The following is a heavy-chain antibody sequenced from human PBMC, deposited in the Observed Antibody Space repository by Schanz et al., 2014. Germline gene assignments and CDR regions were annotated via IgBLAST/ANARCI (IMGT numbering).Heavy chain of an antibody. CDR2: IKISGDV. CDR3: VRDYNWGFDN. V-gene: IGHV3-48*02. J-gene: IGHJ4*02. Sequence: EVQLVESGGRLVQSGGSLRLSCAASGFSFSDYSMNWVRQAPGKGLEWISYIKISGDVFYTDSVKGRFTISRDNAKSSLYLQMSSLRDEDTAIYYCVRDYNWGFDNWGQGTLVTVSS. CDR1: GFSFSDYS. D-gene: IGHD7-27*01.